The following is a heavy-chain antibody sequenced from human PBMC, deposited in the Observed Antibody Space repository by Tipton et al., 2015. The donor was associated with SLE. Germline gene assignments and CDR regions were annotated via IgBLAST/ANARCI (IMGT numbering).Heavy chain of an antibody. CDR2: IYTSGDT. CDR3: ARLGEEMADDAFDI. D-gene: IGHD5-24*01. Sequence: TLSLTCTVSGGSINTYYWSWIRQPAGKGLEWIGRIYTSGDTDYNSSLKSRVTMSVDPPKSQFSLKLSSVTAADTAVYYCARLGEEMADDAFDIWGQGTMVTVSS. V-gene: IGHV4-4*07. CDR1: GGSINTYY. J-gene: IGHJ3*02.